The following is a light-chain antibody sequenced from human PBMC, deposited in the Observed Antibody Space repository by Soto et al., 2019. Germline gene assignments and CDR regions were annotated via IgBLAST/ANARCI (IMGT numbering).Light chain of an antibody. Sequence: GDRVTITCRASQGISSFLGWYQQKPGRAPKLLIYAASTLQSGVPLRFSGSGSGTDFTLTISSLQPEDFATYYCQQVNSSPRTFGQGTKLEIK. J-gene: IGKJ2*01. CDR1: QGISSF. CDR2: AAS. CDR3: QQVNSSPRT. V-gene: IGKV1-9*01.